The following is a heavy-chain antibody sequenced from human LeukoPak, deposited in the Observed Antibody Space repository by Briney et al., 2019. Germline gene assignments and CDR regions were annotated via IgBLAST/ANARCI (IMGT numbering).Heavy chain of an antibody. D-gene: IGHD6-13*01. Sequence: GGSLRLSCAASGFTFSSSAMNWVRQVPGKGLEWVSASGTAGDTYYADSVKGRFTISRDDSKNTLYPQMTSLRAEDTAVYYCAKKTPGTYPFDYWGQGTLVTVSP. J-gene: IGHJ4*02. V-gene: IGHV3-23*01. CDR2: SGTAGDT. CDR3: AKKTPGTYPFDY. CDR1: GFTFSSSA.